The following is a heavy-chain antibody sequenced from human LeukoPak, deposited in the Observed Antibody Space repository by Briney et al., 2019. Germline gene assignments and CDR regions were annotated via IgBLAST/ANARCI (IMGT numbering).Heavy chain of an antibody. J-gene: IGHJ3*02. D-gene: IGHD6-19*01. Sequence: GGALRLSCAASGFTFSSYWMHWVRQAPGKGLVWVSRINSDGSSTSYADSVKGRFTISRDNAKNTLYLQMNSLRAEDTAVYYCASVGIAVAPSDAFDIWGQGTMVTVSS. CDR2: INSDGSST. CDR1: GFTFSSYW. V-gene: IGHV3-74*01. CDR3: ASVGIAVAPSDAFDI.